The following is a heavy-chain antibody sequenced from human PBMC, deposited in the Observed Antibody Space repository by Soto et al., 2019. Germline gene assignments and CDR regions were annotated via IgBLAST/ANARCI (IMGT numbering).Heavy chain of an antibody. CDR1: GYSFAGYW. CDR2: IDPSDSQT. V-gene: IGHV5-10-1*01. D-gene: IGHD3-22*01. CDR3: ANAYYYDSSGYYPFDY. Sequence: GESLKISCKGSGYSFAGYWITWVRQMPGKGLEWMGRIDPSDSQTYYSPSFRGHVTISAAKSITTVFLRWSSLRASDTAVYYCANAYYYDSSGYYPFDYWGQGTLVTVSS. J-gene: IGHJ4*02.